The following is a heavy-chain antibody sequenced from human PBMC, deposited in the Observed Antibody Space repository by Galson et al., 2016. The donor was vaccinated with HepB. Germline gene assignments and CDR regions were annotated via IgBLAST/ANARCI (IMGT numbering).Heavy chain of an antibody. CDR3: ARAKKWELILDAFDI. CDR1: GFTFSSYT. CDR2: ITSSDSFI. Sequence: SLRLSCAASGFTFSSYTMNWVRQAPGKGLEWVSSITSSDSFIYYADSLKGRFTISRDNAKNSLYLQMNSLRAEDTAMYYCARAKKWELILDAFDIWGQGTMVTVSS. J-gene: IGHJ3*02. D-gene: IGHD1-26*01. V-gene: IGHV3-21*01.